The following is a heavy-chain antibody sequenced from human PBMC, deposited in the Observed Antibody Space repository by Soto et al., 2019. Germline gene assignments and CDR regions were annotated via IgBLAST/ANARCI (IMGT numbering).Heavy chain of an antibody. Sequence: QVQLVESGGGVVQPGRSLRLSCAASGFTFSSYGMHWVRQAPGKGLEWVAVISSDGSNKYYPDSVKGRFTISRDNSKNTLYLQMNSLRAEDTAVYYCAKDYSIIVVPAATDYYHGMDVWGQGTTVTVSS. D-gene: IGHD2-2*01. CDR1: GFTFSSYG. J-gene: IGHJ6*02. CDR2: ISSDGSNK. V-gene: IGHV3-30*18. CDR3: AKDYSIIVVPAATDYYHGMDV.